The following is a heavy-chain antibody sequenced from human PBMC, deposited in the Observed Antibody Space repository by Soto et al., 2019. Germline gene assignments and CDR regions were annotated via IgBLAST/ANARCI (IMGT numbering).Heavy chain of an antibody. CDR2: IYPGDSDT. CDR1: GYSFTSYW. V-gene: IGHV5-51*01. CDR3: ERHRVLRYFHGLVRPYDDSGMDV. J-gene: IGHJ6*02. Sequence: GESLKISCKGSGYSFTSYWIGWVRQMPGKGLEWMGIIYPGDSDTRYSPSFQGQVTISADKSISTAYLQWSSLKASDTAMYYCERHRVLRYFHGLVRPYDDSGMDVWGQGTTVSVS. D-gene: IGHD3-9*01.